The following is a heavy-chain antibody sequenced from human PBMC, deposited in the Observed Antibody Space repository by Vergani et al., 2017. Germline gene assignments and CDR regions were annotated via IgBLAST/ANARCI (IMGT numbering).Heavy chain of an antibody. D-gene: IGHD3-10*01. J-gene: IGHJ4*02. CDR2: ISNDGSKK. V-gene: IGHV3-30*18. Sequence: QVQLAESGGGRVQPGRSLRLSCAASGFSFSSHAIHWVRQAPGKGLEWVAVISNDGSKKYYADSVKGRFTISRDNSKNTLDLQMNSLRTQDTAVYYCAKDLRMVRGAFDYWGQGTLVTVSS. CDR3: AKDLRMVRGAFDY. CDR1: GFSFSSHA.